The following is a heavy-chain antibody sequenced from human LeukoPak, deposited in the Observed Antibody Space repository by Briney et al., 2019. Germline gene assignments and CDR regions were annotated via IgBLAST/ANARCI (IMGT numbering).Heavy chain of an antibody. CDR1: GGSISSGDYY. V-gene: IGHV4-30-4*08. CDR2: IYYSGST. D-gene: IGHD3-3*01. CDR3: ARDGHDYDFWSGPADY. Sequence: SQTLSLTCTVPGGSISSGDYYWSWIRHPPGKGREWIAYIYYSGSTYYNPSLRSRVTISVHTSKHQFSLKLSSVTAADRAVYYCARDGHDYDFWSGPADYWGQGTLVTVSS. J-gene: IGHJ4*02.